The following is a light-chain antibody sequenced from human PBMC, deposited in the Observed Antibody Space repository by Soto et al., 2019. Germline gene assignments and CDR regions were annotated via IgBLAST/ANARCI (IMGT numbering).Light chain of an antibody. Sequence: SVLTQPPSVSATTGQRVTLSCSGSSSNIGNNYVSWYRQLPGTAPQLLIYDNYKRPSGIPDRFSGSKSGTSATLGITGLQTGGESDYSCATWASSLSAVVVGGGTQLTVL. CDR2: DNY. V-gene: IGLV1-51*01. J-gene: IGLJ2*01. CDR1: SSNIGNNY. CDR3: ATWASSLSAVV.